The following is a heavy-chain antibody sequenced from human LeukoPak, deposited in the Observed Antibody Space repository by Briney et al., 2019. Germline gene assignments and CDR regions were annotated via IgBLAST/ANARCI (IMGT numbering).Heavy chain of an antibody. J-gene: IGHJ5*02. CDR3: ARHAIYSGGYSYWFDP. CDR2: ISAYNGNT. V-gene: IGHV1-18*01. Sequence: ASVKVSCKASGYTFTSYGISWVRQAPGQGLEWMGWISAYNGNTNYAQKLQGRVTMTTDTSTSTAYMELRSLRSDDTAVYYCARHAIYSGGYSYWFDPWGLGTLVTVSS. D-gene: IGHD1-26*01. CDR1: GYTFTSYG.